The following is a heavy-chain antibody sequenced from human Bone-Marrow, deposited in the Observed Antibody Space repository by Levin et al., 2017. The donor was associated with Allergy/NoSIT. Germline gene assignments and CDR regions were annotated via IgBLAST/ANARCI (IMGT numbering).Heavy chain of an antibody. CDR3: ARGIDRRLSGVEIQNYYVMDV. CDR1: GFTFSRYN. V-gene: IGHV3-48*02. CDR2: INRDSVTK. J-gene: IGHJ6*02. Sequence: LAGGSLRLSCAASGFTFSRYNFNWVRQAPGKGLEWVSYINRDSVTKYYADSVKGRFTISRDNGKKSLYLQMNSLRDEDTAVYYCARGIDRRLSGVEIQNYYVMDVWGQGTTVTVSS. D-gene: IGHD3-3*01.